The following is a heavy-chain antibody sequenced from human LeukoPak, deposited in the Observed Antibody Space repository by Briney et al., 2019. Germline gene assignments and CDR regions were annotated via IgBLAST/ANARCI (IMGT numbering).Heavy chain of an antibody. CDR2: ISSSSSYI. Sequence: PGGSLRLSCAASGFTFSSYAMSWVRQAPGKGLEWVSSISSSSSYIYYADSVKGRFTISRDNAKNSPYLQMNSLRAEDTAVYYCARSPSQYCSSTSCYTEPEYFQHWGQGTLVTVSS. J-gene: IGHJ1*01. CDR1: GFTFSSYA. V-gene: IGHV3-21*01. D-gene: IGHD2-2*02. CDR3: ARSPSQYCSSTSCYTEPEYFQH.